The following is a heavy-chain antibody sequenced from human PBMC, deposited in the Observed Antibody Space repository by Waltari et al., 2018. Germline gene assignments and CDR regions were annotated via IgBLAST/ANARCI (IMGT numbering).Heavy chain of an antibody. CDR2: ISSDGSNK. Sequence: QVEESGVGVVQPGGSLRLSCVASGYTFTNYGMHWVRQAPGKGLEWLAVISSDGSNKYYEDSVKGRFTVSRDNSKNSVYLQMNSLRPEDTALYFCAKAGGIHNYPLDPWGQGTLVTVSS. CDR3: AKAGGIHNYPLDP. D-gene: IGHD1-26*01. V-gene: IGHV3-30*18. CDR1: GYTFTNYG. J-gene: IGHJ5*02.